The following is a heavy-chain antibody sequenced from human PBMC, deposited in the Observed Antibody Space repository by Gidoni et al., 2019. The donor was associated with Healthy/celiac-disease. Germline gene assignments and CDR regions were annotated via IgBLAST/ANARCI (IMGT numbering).Heavy chain of an antibody. CDR3: AKGYYYDSSGYLDY. CDR2: ISWNSGSI. Sequence: EVQMFESVGALVQPGRSLRLSCAASGLPFDCYAMPGVRQAPGKGLEWVSGISWNSGSIGYADSVKGRFTISSDNAKNSLYLQMNSLSAEDTALYYCAKGYYYDSSGYLDYWGQGTLVTVSS. CDR1: GLPFDCYA. D-gene: IGHD3-22*01. J-gene: IGHJ4*02. V-gene: IGHV3-9*01.